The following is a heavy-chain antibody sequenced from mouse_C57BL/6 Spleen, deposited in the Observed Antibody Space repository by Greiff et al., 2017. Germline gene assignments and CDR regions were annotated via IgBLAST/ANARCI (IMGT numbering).Heavy chain of an antibody. CDR2: IDPSDSYT. J-gene: IGHJ2*01. Sequence: QVQLQQPGAELVMPGASVKLSCKASGYTFTSYWMHWVKQRPGQGLEWIGEIDPSDSYTNYNQKFKGKSTLTVDKSSGTAYMKLSSLTSEDSAVYYCERNLIGSSYEYFDYWGQGTTLTVSS. D-gene: IGHD1-1*01. CDR3: ERNLIGSSYEYFDY. V-gene: IGHV1-69*01. CDR1: GYTFTSYW.